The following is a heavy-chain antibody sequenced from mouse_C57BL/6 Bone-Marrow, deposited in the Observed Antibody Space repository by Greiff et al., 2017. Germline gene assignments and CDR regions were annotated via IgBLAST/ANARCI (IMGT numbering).Heavy chain of an antibody. J-gene: IGHJ4*01. Sequence: EVQVVESGGGLVQPGGSLKLSCAASGFTFSDYGMAWVRQAPRKGPEWVAIISTLAYSIYYADSVTGRFTISSENAKNTLYLEMSSLRSEDAYMYDCARSGYGCYAMDYWGQGTAVTGSS. V-gene: IGHV5-15*01. CDR3: ARSGYGCYAMDY. CDR1: GFTFSDYG. D-gene: IGHD1-1*01. CDR2: ISTLAYSI.